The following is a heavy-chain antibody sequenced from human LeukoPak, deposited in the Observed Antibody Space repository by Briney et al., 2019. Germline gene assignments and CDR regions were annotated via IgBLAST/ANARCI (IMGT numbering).Heavy chain of an antibody. CDR2: ISGSGGST. Sequence: GGSLRLSCAASGFTFSSYAMSWVRQAPGKGLEWVSAISGSGGSTYYADSVKGRFTISRDNSKNTLYLQMNSPRAEDTAVYYCAKVRADCSSTSCYSIIDYWGQGTLVTVSS. CDR1: GFTFSSYA. V-gene: IGHV3-23*01. J-gene: IGHJ4*02. D-gene: IGHD2-2*02. CDR3: AKVRADCSSTSCYSIIDY.